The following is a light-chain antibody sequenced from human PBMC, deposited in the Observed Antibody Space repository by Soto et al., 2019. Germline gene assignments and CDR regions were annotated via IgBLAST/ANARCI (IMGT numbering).Light chain of an antibody. CDR3: QQYGSSLWT. J-gene: IGKJ1*01. CDR2: GAS. CDR1: HSVSSDY. Sequence: IVLTQSPVTLSFSPGEIATLSCRSSHSVSSDYLAWYQQKPGQAPRLLIYGASNRATGIPDRFSGSGSGTDFTLTISRLEPEDFAVYYCQQYGSSLWTFGQGTKVDIK. V-gene: IGKV3-20*01.